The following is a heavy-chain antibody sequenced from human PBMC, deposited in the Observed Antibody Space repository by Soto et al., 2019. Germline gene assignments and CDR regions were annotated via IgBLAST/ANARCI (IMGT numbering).Heavy chain of an antibody. CDR2: INDRGSI. D-gene: IGHD3-9*01. J-gene: IGHJ2*01. Sequence: QVQLQQWGAGRLRPLETLSLPGGVSGGSFSGYYWAWIRQPPGRGLEWMGEINDRGSINYNPSLKSRVSISVDTSKNHYSLNLRSVTAADTAVYYCARESHDILTGPPWVWYFDLWGRGTLVTVSS. CDR1: GGSFSGYY. CDR3: ARESHDILTGPPWVWYFDL. V-gene: IGHV4-34*01.